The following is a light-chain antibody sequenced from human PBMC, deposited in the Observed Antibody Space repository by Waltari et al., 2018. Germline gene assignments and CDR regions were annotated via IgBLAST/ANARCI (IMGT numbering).Light chain of an antibody. CDR1: QSVLYSSNNKNY. CDR2: WAS. Sequence: DIVMTQSPDPLAVSLGERATINCKSSQSVLYSSNNKNYLAWYQQKPGQPPKLRISWASTRESGVPERFSGSGSGTDFALTISSLQAEDVAVYFCQHYYSAPVTFGGGTRVEIQ. J-gene: IGKJ4*01. CDR3: QHYYSAPVT. V-gene: IGKV4-1*01.